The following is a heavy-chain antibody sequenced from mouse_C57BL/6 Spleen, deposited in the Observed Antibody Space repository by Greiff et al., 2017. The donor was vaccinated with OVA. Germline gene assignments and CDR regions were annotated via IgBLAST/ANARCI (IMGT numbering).Heavy chain of an antibody. Sequence: EVKLQQSGPELVKPGASVKISCKASGYTFTDYYMNWVKQSHGKSLEWIGDINPNNGGTSYNQKFKGKATLTVDKSSSTAYMELRSLTSEDSAVYYCARGYGSSYWFAYWGQGTLVTVSA. CDR3: ARGYGSSYWFAY. CDR1: GYTFTDYY. CDR2: INPNNGGT. V-gene: IGHV1-26*01. J-gene: IGHJ3*01. D-gene: IGHD1-1*01.